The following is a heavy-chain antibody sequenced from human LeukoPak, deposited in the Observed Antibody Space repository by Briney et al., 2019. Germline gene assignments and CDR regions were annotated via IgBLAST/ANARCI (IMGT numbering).Heavy chain of an antibody. Sequence: ASVKVSCKASGYTFTGYYVHWVRQAPGQGLEWMGWINPNSGGTNYAQKFQGRVTMTRDTSISTAYMELSRLRSDDTAVYYCASYRSSSSYAFDIWGQGTMVTVSS. CDR2: INPNSGGT. CDR1: GYTFTGYY. J-gene: IGHJ3*02. D-gene: IGHD6-13*01. CDR3: ASYRSSSSYAFDI. V-gene: IGHV1-2*02.